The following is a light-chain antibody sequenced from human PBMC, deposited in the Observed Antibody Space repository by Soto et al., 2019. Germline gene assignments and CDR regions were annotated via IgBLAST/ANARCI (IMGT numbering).Light chain of an antibody. Sequence: QSALTQPASVSGSPGQSITISCTGTSSDVGGYDCVSWYQQHPGKAPKLLIHEVSNLPSGISSRFSGSKSGNTASLTISGLQTEDEADYYCSSCTSCNTLVFGGGTKLTVL. CDR3: SSCTSCNTLV. V-gene: IGLV2-14*01. CDR2: EVS. J-gene: IGLJ3*02. CDR1: SSDVGGYDC.